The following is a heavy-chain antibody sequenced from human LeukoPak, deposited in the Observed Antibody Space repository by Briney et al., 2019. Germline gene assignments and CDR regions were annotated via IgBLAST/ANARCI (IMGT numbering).Heavy chain of an antibody. CDR3: ATWAFYHSLDV. CDR1: GFTFDAYA. Sequence: GGSLRLSCEASGFTFDAYAMHWVRQAPGKGLEWVSLINKDGSVTYYVDSVKGRFTISRDNSKNSLYLQMNSLRSEDTALYYCATWAFYHSLDVWGQGTTVTVSS. D-gene: IGHD1-26*01. V-gene: IGHV3-43*02. J-gene: IGHJ6*02. CDR2: INKDGSVT.